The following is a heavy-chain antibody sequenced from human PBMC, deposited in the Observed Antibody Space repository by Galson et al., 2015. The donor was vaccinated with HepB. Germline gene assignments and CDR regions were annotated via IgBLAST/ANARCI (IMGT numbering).Heavy chain of an antibody. CDR1: GFTFSSYS. D-gene: IGHD3-22*01. CDR2: ISSSSSYI. Sequence: SLRLSCAASGFTFSSYSMNWVRQAPGKGLEWVSSISSSSSYIYYADSVKGRFTISRDNAKNSLYLQMNSLRAEDTAVYYCARGGVKVVVADHGYWGQGTLVTVSS. V-gene: IGHV3-21*01. J-gene: IGHJ4*02. CDR3: ARGGVKVVVADHGY.